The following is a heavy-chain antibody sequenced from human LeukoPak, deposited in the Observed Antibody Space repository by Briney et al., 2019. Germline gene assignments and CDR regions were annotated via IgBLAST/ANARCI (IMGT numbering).Heavy chain of an antibody. D-gene: IGHD5-24*01. J-gene: IGHJ4*02. CDR2: ISYDGSNK. Sequence: GGALRLSCTSSGFTFSSYAMHWVRQAPGKGLEWVAVISYDGSNKYYADSVKGRFTISRDNSKNTLYLQMNSLRAEDTAVYYCASGGRDGYNYFDYWGQGTLVTVSS. V-gene: IGHV3-30*04. CDR3: ASGGRDGYNYFDY. CDR1: GFTFSSYA.